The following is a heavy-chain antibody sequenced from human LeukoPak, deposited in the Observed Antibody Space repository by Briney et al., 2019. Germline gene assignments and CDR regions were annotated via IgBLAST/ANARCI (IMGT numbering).Heavy chain of an antibody. V-gene: IGHV3-7*01. J-gene: IGHJ4*02. CDR2: IKQDGSEA. CDR1: GFTFSSYC. Sequence: PGGSLRLSCAASGFTFSSYCMSWVRQAPGMGLEWVANIKQDGSEAYFVDSVRGRFTISRDNAKNSLYLQMSSLRAEDTAVYYCARDSGSYYGLLKYWGQGTLVTVSS. CDR3: ARDSGSYYGLLKY. D-gene: IGHD1-26*01.